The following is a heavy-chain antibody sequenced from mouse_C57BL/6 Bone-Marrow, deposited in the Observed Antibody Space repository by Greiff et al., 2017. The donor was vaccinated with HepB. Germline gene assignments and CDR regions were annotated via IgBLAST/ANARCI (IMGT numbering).Heavy chain of an antibody. V-gene: IGHV1-54*01. CDR3: ARWMDY. CDR2: INPGSGGT. CDR1: GYAFTNYL. Sequence: QVQLQQSGAELVRPGTSVKVSCKASGYAFTNYLIEWVKQRPGQGLEWIGVINPGSGGTNYNEKFKGKATLTADKSSSTAYMQLSSLTSEDSAVYFCARWMDYWGQGTSVTVSS. J-gene: IGHJ4*01.